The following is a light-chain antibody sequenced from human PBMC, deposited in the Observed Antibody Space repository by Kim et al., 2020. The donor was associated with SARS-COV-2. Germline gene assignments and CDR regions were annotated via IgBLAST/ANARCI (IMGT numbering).Light chain of an antibody. J-gene: IGLJ1*01. V-gene: IGLV3-1*01. CDR2: QDN. Sequence: VSPGQPAGMPGSGDKFGDRFASWYQPKTGPSPVLVVYQDNKRPSGIPERFSGSNSGNTATLTISGTQAGDEADYYCQAWDSSTSLVFGTGTKVTVL. CDR1: KFGDRF. CDR3: QAWDSSTSLV.